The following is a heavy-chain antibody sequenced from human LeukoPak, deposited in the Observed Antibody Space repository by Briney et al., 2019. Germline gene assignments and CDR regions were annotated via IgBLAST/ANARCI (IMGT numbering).Heavy chain of an antibody. V-gene: IGHV3-21*01. Sequence: GGSLRLSCAASGFTFSSYSMTWVRQAPGKGLEWVSSITTRSSYIYYADLVKGRFTISRDDAKSSLYLQMSSLRAEDTAVYYCARDPAAAGSVWLDPWGQGILVTVSS. CDR3: ARDPAAAGSVWLDP. J-gene: IGHJ5*02. CDR1: GFTFSSYS. CDR2: ITTRSSYI. D-gene: IGHD6-13*01.